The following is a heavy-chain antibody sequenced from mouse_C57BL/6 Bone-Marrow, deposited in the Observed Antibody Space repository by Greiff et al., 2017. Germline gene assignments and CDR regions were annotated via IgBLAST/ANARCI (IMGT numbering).Heavy chain of an antibody. CDR1: GYTFTSYW. CDR2: IHPNSGST. D-gene: IGHD3-3*01. Sequence: QVQLQQPGAELVKPGASVKLSCKASGYTFTSYWMHWVKQRPGQGLEWIGMIHPNSGSTNYNEKFKSKATLTVDKSSSTAYMQLSRLTSEDSAVYYCARGPLGLFAYWGQGTLVTVSA. CDR3: ARGPLGLFAY. V-gene: IGHV1-64*01. J-gene: IGHJ3*01.